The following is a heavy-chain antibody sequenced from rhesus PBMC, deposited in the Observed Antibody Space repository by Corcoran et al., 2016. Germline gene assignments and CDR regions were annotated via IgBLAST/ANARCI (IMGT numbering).Heavy chain of an antibody. D-gene: IGHD3-16*01. Sequence: QVQLQESGPGLVKPSETLSLTCAVSGGSISDDYYWSWIRQPPGKGLEWIGYIYGSGGGTNYTPSLKYRVTISIDTSNNQFSLKLSSVTAADTAVYYCARDLGSGSYYNHDAFDFWGQGLRVTVSS. V-gene: IGHV4-106*01. CDR3: ARDLGSGSYYNHDAFDF. CDR1: GGSISDDYY. CDR2: IYGSGGGT. J-gene: IGHJ3*01.